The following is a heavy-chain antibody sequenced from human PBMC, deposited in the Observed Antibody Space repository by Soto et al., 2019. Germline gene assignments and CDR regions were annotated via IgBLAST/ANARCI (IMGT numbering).Heavy chain of an antibody. D-gene: IGHD3-10*01. Sequence: GGSLRLSCAASGFTFSSYSMNWVRQAPGKGLEWVSYISSSSSTIYYADSVKGRFTISRDNAKNSLYLQMNSLRAEDTAVYYCARGQINKLLWSPFDYWGQGTLVTVSS. V-gene: IGHV3-48*01. J-gene: IGHJ4*02. CDR1: GFTFSSYS. CDR2: ISSSSSTI. CDR3: ARGQINKLLWSPFDY.